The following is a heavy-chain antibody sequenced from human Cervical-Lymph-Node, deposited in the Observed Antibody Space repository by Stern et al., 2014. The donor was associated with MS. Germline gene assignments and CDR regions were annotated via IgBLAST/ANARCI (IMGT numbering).Heavy chain of an antibody. Sequence: VQLVLSGAEVRKPGQSLTIPCNISGYTFTDFWIAWVLQMLRKCFDWMGAIFPGSSDTIYSPSFQGHVTISVDTSINTAYLQWSDLRASDTAMYYCARPHSPGWSYYFDFWGQGTLVAVSS. CDR3: ARPHSPGWSYYFDF. V-gene: IGHV5-51*01. CDR1: GYTFTDFW. CDR2: IFPGSSDT. J-gene: IGHJ4*02. D-gene: IGHD6-19*01.